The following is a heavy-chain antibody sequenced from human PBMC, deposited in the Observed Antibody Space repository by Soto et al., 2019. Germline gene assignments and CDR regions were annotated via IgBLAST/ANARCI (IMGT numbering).Heavy chain of an antibody. V-gene: IGHV1-69*13. Sequence: ASVKASFKASGGPFSSYSITWVRQAPEQGLEWMGGIIPIFGTANYAQKFQGRVTITADESTTTAYMELSSLRSEHTARSYGPSPGYYSGGRWFNGSECWGQRT. J-gene: IGHJ4*02. CDR3: PSPGYYSGGRWFNGSEC. CDR2: IIPIFGTA. D-gene: IGHD2-15*01. CDR1: GGPFSSYS.